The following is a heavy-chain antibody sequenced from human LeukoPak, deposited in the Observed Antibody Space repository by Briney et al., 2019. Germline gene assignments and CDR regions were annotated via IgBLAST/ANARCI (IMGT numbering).Heavy chain of an antibody. CDR1: GFTFSSYS. Sequence: NPGGSLRLSCAASGFTFSSYSMNWVRQAPGKGLEWVSSISSSSSYIYYADSVKGRFTISRDNAKNSLYLQMNSLRAEDTAVYYCAREEVGATTVDYWGQGTLVTVSS. D-gene: IGHD1-26*01. V-gene: IGHV3-21*01. CDR3: AREEVGATTVDY. CDR2: ISSSSSYI. J-gene: IGHJ4*02.